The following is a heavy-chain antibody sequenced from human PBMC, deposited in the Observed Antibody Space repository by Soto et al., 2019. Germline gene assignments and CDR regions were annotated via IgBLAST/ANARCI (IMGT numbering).Heavy chain of an antibody. D-gene: IGHD2-2*01. CDR3: ARLEDYQAFY. J-gene: IGHJ4*02. Sequence: PSETLSLTCTVSGGSISSSSYYWGWIRQPPGKGLEWIGSIYYSGSTYYNPSLKSRVTISVDTSKNQFSLKLSSVTAADTAVYYCARLEDYQAFYWGQGTLVTVSS. CDR2: IYYSGST. CDR1: GGSISSSSYY. V-gene: IGHV4-39*01.